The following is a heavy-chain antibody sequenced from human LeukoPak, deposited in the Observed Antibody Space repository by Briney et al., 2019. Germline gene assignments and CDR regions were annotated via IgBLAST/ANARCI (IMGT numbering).Heavy chain of an antibody. V-gene: IGHV5-51*01. CDR1: GYTFTDYW. D-gene: IGHD1-26*01. Sequence: GESLKISCKGSGYTFTDYWIAWVRQMPGKGLEWMGIIYPGDSDTRYSPSFQGQVTISADKSTPTAYLQWSTLKASDTAIYFCARLADTTSWGQGTLVTASS. J-gene: IGHJ5*02. CDR3: ARLADTTS. CDR2: IYPGDSDT.